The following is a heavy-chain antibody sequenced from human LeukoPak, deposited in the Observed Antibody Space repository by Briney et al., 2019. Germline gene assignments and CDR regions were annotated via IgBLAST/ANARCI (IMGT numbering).Heavy chain of an antibody. V-gene: IGHV3-21*01. CDR2: ISSSSSYI. CDR3: ARGDYYYGSGSYIDY. D-gene: IGHD3-10*01. Sequence: GGSLRLSCAASGFTFSSYSMNWVRQAPGKGLGWVSSISSSSSYIYYADSVKGRFTISRDNAKNSLYLQMNSLRAEDTAVYYCARGDYYYGSGSYIDYWGQGTLVTVSS. J-gene: IGHJ4*02. CDR1: GFTFSSYS.